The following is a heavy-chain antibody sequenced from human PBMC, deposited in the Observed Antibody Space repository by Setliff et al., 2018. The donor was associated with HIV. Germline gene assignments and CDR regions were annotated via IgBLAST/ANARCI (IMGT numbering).Heavy chain of an antibody. D-gene: IGHD5-12*01. V-gene: IGHV4-34*01. CDR1: GSSFNNYY. CDR2: IDHSGGP. CDR3: ARGPVSGYDRGWVDS. Sequence: SETLSLTCAVYGSSFNNYYWGWIRQSPGKGLEWIGEIDHSGGPNYKSSLKSRVTITIDTSKNQFSLKVTSVTAADTAIYYCARGPVSGYDRGWVDSWGQGTLVTVSS. J-gene: IGHJ4*02.